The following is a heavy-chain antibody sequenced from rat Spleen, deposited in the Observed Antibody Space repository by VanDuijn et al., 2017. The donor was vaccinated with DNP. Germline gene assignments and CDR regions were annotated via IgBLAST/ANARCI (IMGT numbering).Heavy chain of an antibody. D-gene: IGHD1-1*01. CDR2: ISDGGSN. V-gene: IGHV3-1*01. Sequence: EVQLQESGPGLVKPSQSLSLTCSVTGYSITSNYWGWIRKFPGSEMEWIGHISDGGSNRYNPSLKSRISITRDTSKNQFFLQLNSLTTEDTATYYCARLRLEWEVRAMDAWGQGTSVTVSS. CDR1: GYSITSNY. CDR3: ARLRLEWEVRAMDA. J-gene: IGHJ4*01.